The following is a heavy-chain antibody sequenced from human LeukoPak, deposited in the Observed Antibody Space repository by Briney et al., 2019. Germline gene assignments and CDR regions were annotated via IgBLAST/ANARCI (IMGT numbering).Heavy chain of an antibody. CDR1: GDSISSGDYY. D-gene: IGHD3-16*01. CDR3: ARDSGGSWFDP. J-gene: IGHJ5*02. CDR2: IYYSGST. V-gene: IGHV4-30-4*01. Sequence: SQTLSLTCTVSGDSISSGDYYWSWVRQPPGQGLEWIGYIYYSGSTYYDPSLKSRVTISVDTSKNQFSLKLSSVTAADTAVYYCARDSGGSWFDPWGQGTLVTVSS.